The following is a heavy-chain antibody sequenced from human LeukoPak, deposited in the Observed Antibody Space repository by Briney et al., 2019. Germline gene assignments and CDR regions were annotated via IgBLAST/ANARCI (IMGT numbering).Heavy chain of an antibody. CDR3: ATDPRPDSGNFLGFDY. CDR1: GFTFRRYW. V-gene: IGHV3-7*01. D-gene: IGHD4-23*01. CDR2: INQDGSEK. J-gene: IGHJ4*02. Sequence: GGSLRLSCVASGFTFRRYWMSWVRQAPGKGLEGVANINQDGSEKYYVDSVKGRFTISRDNSKSSLYLQMSSLRAEDAAVYYCATDPRPDSGNFLGFDYWGQGTLVTVPS.